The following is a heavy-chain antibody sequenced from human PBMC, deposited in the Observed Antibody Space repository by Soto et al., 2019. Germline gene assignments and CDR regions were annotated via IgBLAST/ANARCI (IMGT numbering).Heavy chain of an antibody. D-gene: IGHD3-22*01. CDR1: GFTFSSYA. J-gene: IGHJ4*02. CDR3: AKAPDYYDSSGYYEAHDY. CDR2: ISGSGGST. V-gene: IGHV3-23*01. Sequence: GGSLRLSCAASGFTFSSYAMSWVRQAPGKGLEWVSAISGSGGSTYYADSVKGRFTISRDNSKNTLYLQMNSLRAEDTAVYYCAKAPDYYDSSGYYEAHDYWGQGTLVTVSS.